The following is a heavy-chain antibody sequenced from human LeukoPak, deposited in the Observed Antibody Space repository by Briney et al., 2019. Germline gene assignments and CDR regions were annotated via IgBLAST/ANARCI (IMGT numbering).Heavy chain of an antibody. D-gene: IGHD5-18*01. V-gene: IGHV4-30-4*01. Sequence: SETLSLTCTVSGSSISSGDYYWSWIRQPPGKGLEWIGYIYYSGSTYYNPSLKGRVTISVDTSKNQFSLKLSSVTAADTAVYYCARYDVDTAMATVSYWGQGTLVTVSS. CDR1: GSSISSGDYY. CDR3: ARYDVDTAMATVSY. CDR2: IYYSGST. J-gene: IGHJ4*02.